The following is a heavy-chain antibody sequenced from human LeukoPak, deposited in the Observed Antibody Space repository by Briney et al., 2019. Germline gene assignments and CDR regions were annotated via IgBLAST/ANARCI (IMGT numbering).Heavy chain of an antibody. CDR3: ARHRDYYDT. V-gene: IGHV4-59*08. CDR1: GASINNNF. CDR2: IYSSGSA. J-gene: IGHJ4*01. D-gene: IGHD3-22*01. Sequence: SETLSLTCTVSGASINNNFWTWIRRRPGKGLEWIGYIYSSGSANYNPSLKSRVIISGDTSKNQISLNLTSVTAADTAVYFCARHRDYYDTWGHGTLVTVSS.